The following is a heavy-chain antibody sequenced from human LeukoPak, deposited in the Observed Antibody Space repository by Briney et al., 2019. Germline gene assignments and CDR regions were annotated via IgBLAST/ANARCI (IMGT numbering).Heavy chain of an antibody. CDR3: AKEYRNNWYRFDH. CDR1: GYTFTSYG. J-gene: IGHJ4*02. Sequence: ASVKVSCKASGYTFTSYGISWVRQAPGQGLEWMGWISAYNGNTNYAQKLQGRVTMTTDTSTSTAYMELRSLRSEDTAVYYCAKEYRNNWYRFDHWGQGTLVTVSS. D-gene: IGHD1-26*01. CDR2: ISAYNGNT. V-gene: IGHV1-18*01.